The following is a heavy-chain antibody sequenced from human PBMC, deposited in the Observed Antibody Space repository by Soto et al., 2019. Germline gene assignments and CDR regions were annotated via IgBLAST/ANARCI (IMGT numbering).Heavy chain of an antibody. J-gene: IGHJ4*02. CDR2: IYHSGST. Sequence: NPSETLSLTCAVYGGSFSGYSWSWIRQPPGKGLEWIGYIYHSGSTYYNPSLKSRVTISVDRSKNQFSLKLSSVTAADTAVYYCARGPSAAFTYYFDYWGQGTLVTVSS. CDR3: ARGPSAAFTYYFDY. V-gene: IGHV4-30-2*01. D-gene: IGHD2-15*01. CDR1: GGSFSGYS.